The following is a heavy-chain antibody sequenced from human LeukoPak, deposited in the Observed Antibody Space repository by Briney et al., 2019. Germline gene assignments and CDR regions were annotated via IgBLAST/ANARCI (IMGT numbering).Heavy chain of an antibody. D-gene: IGHD2-2*01. CDR3: AREPGFVSSTSCYVS. CDR2: INPNSGGT. V-gene: IGHV1-2*02. CDR1: GYTFTGYY. J-gene: IGHJ5*02. Sequence: AASVTVSCKASGYTFTGYYTHWVRQAPGQGLEWMGWINPNSGGTNYAQKFQGRVTMTRDTSISTAYMELSRLRSDDTAVYYCAREPGFVSSTSCYVSWGQGTLVTVSS.